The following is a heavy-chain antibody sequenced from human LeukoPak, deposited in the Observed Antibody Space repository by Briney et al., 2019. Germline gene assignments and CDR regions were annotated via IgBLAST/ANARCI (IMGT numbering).Heavy chain of an antibody. J-gene: IGHJ6*02. CDR3: AKEFSPYYYYGMDV. V-gene: IGHV3-23*01. CDR2: ISGSGGST. Sequence: GGSLRLSCAASGFTFSSYAMSWARQAPGKGLEWVPAISGSGGSTYYADSVKGRFTISRDNSKNTLYLQMNSLRAEDTAVYYCAKEFSPYYYYGMDVWGQGTTVTVSS. D-gene: IGHD3-3*01. CDR1: GFTFSSYA.